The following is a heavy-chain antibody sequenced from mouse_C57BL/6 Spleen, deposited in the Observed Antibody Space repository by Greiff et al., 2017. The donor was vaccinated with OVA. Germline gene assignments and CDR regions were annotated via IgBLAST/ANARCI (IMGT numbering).Heavy chain of an antibody. D-gene: IGHD1-1*01. CDR1: GFTFSSYA. CDR3: ARDYYGSRWYFDY. Sequence: EVQLQESGGGLVKPGGSLKLSCAASGFTFSSYAMSWVRQTPEKRLEWVATISDGGSYTYYPDNVKGRFTISRDNAKNNLYLQMSHLKSEDTAMYYCARDYYGSRWYFDYWGQGTTLTVSS. J-gene: IGHJ2*01. V-gene: IGHV5-4*01. CDR2: ISDGGSYT.